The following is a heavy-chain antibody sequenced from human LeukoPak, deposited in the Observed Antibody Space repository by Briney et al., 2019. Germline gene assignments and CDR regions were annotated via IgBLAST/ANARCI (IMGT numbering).Heavy chain of an antibody. CDR2: IYYSGST. Sequence: PSETLSLTCTVSGGSISSSSYYWGWIRQPPGKGLEWIGSIYYSGSTYYNPSLKSRVTISVDTSKNQFSLKLSSVTAADTAVYYCARDEKGRDYNWFDPWGQGTLVTVSS. J-gene: IGHJ5*02. V-gene: IGHV4-39*07. CDR3: ARDEKGRDYNWFDP. CDR1: GGSISSSSYY.